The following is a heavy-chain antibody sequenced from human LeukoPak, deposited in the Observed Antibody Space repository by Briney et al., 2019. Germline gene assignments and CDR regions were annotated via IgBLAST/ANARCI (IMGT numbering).Heavy chain of an antibody. J-gene: IGHJ4*02. V-gene: IGHV3-48*01. CDR1: GFILSNDN. Sequence: GGSLRLSCAASGFILSNDNMNWVRQTPGKGLEWLPYISSSSGTIYYADSVKGRFTISGDNAKNSLYLQMNSLRAEDTAVYYCARALGYSYGYAVDYWGQGTLVTVSS. D-gene: IGHD5-18*01. CDR3: ARALGYSYGYAVDY. CDR2: ISSSSGTI.